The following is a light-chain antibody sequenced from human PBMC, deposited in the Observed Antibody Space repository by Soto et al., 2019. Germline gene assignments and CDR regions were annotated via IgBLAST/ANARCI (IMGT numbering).Light chain of an antibody. CDR3: QQFGSSPPSCT. V-gene: IGKV3-20*01. CDR1: QSVRSSY. J-gene: IGKJ2*02. CDR2: GAS. Sequence: EIVLTQSPGALSLSPGERATLSCRASQSVRSSYLAWYQQKPGQAPRLLIYGASSRATGVPDRFSGSGSGTDFALTISRLEPEDFAVYYCQQFGSSPPSCTFGQGTKLEIK.